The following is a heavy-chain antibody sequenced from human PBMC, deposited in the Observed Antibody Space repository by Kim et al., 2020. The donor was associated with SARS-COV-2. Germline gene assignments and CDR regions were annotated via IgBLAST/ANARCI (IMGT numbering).Heavy chain of an antibody. Sequence: GGSLRLSCAASGFTFSSYGMHWVRQAPGKGLEWVAVIWYDGSNKYYADSVKGRFTISRDNSKNTLYLQMNSLRAEDTAVYYCARGAFLEGPSPFDPWGQGTLVTVSS. CDR1: GFTFSSYG. CDR3: ARGAFLEGPSPFDP. J-gene: IGHJ5*02. CDR2: IWYDGSNK. D-gene: IGHD3-3*01. V-gene: IGHV3-33*01.